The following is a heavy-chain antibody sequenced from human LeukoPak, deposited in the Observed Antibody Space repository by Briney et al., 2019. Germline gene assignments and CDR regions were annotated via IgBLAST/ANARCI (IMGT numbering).Heavy chain of an antibody. CDR1: GGSISNYY. J-gene: IGHJ4*02. CDR3: ARATAGGCFDY. D-gene: IGHD6-13*01. CDR2: INYSGSA. Sequence: SETLSLTCTVSGGSISNYYWSWIRQPPGKGLEWIGYINYSGSANSNPSLKSRVTMSVDTSKNQFSLKLSSVTAADTAVYYCARATAGGCFDYWGQGTLVTVSS. V-gene: IGHV4-59*01.